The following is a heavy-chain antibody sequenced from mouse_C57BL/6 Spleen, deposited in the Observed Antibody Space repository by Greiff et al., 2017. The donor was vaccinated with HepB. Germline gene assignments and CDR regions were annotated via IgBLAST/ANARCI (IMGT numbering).Heavy chain of an antibody. V-gene: IGHV5-17*01. Sequence: EVKLVESGGGLVKPGGSLKLSCAASGFTFSDYGMHWVRQAPEKGLEWVAYISSGSSTIYYADTVMGRFTISRDNAKKTLFLQMTSLRSEDTAMYYCARPGDDWYFDVWGTGTTVTVSS. CDR1: GFTFSDYG. CDR3: ARPGDDWYFDV. D-gene: IGHD3-3*01. J-gene: IGHJ1*03. CDR2: ISSGSSTI.